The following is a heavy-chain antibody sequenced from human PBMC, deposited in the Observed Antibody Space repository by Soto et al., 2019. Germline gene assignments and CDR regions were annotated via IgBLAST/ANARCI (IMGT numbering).Heavy chain of an antibody. CDR3: ARERGFPGWIDF. CDR1: GGSISSGGYS. CDR2: IYNSGST. J-gene: IGHJ4*02. D-gene: IGHD2-21*01. V-gene: IGHV4-30-2*01. Sequence: QLQLQESGSGLVKPSQTLSLTCAVSGGSISSGGYSWSWIRQPPGKGLEWIGYIYNSGSTYYNPSLKSRVTLSVDRTNNLFTLKLSSVTAADTAVYYCARERGFPGWIDFWVQLTLVTVS.